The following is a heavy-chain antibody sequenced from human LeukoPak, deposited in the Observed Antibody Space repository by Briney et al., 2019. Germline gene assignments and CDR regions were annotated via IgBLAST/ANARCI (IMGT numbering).Heavy chain of an antibody. CDR3: ARSRGGRNYYDSSGYQKIFDY. D-gene: IGHD3-22*01. Sequence: PSETLSLTCTVSGYSISSGYYWGWIRQPPGKGLEWIGSIYHSGSTYYNPSLKSRVTISVDTSKNQFSLKLSSVTAADTAVYYCARSRGGRNYYDSSGYQKIFDYRGQGTLVTVSS. V-gene: IGHV4-38-2*02. J-gene: IGHJ4*02. CDR2: IYHSGST. CDR1: GYSISSGYY.